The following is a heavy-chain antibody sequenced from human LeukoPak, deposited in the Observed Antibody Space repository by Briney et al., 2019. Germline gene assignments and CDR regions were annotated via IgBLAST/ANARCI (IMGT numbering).Heavy chain of an antibody. CDR2: INTDGSST. CDR1: GFIFSSYW. D-gene: IGHD2-15*01. J-gene: IGHJ4*02. V-gene: IGHV3-74*01. CDR3: ARARLSFTRGIGANYFDY. Sequence: GGSLRLSCAASGFIFSSYWMHWVRHAPGKGLAWVSRINTDGSSTSYADSVKGRFTISRDNAKNFLYLQVNSLRADDTAVYYCARARLSFTRGIGANYFDYWGQGTPVTASS.